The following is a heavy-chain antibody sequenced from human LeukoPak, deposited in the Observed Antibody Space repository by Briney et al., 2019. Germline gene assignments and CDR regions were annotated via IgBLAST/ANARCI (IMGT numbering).Heavy chain of an antibody. Sequence: PSETLSLTCTVSGGSISSSSYYWGWIRQPPGKGLEWIGSIYYSGSTYYNPSLKSRVTISVDTSKNQFSLTLTSLTAADTAIYYSAREGGRSPLMYYFDCWGQGNRVTVSS. CDR1: GGSISSSSYY. J-gene: IGHJ4*02. V-gene: IGHV4-39*07. D-gene: IGHD1-26*01. CDR2: IYYSGST. CDR3: AREGGRSPLMYYFDC.